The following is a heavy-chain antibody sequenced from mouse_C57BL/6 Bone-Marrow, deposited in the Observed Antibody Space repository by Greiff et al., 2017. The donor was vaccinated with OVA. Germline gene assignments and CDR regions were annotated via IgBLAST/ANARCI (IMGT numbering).Heavy chain of an antibody. V-gene: IGHV1-69*01. Sequence: VQLQQPGAELVMPGASVKLSCKASGYTFTSYWMHWVKQRPGQGLEWIGEIDPSDSYTNYNQKFKGKSTLTVDKSSSTAYMQLSSLTSEDSAVYYCARYGYYDYGGQGTTLTVSS. D-gene: IGHD2-3*01. CDR2: IDPSDSYT. CDR1: GYTFTSYW. CDR3: ARYGYYDY. J-gene: IGHJ2*01.